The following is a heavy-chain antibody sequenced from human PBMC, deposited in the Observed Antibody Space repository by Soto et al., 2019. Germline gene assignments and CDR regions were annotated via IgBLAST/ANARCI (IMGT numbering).Heavy chain of an antibody. Sequence: QVQLQESGPGLVQPSGTLSLTCAVSGDSINNSHWWSWVRQTPGKGLEWIGETYHSGTTNYNPSLKTRVTISIGKSKHQFSLKMNSVTAADTAVYYCAREVNSSPARGPNWFDPWGQGTLVTVSS. CDR1: GDSINNSHW. CDR3: AREVNSSPARGPNWFDP. CDR2: TYHSGTT. J-gene: IGHJ5*02. V-gene: IGHV4-4*02. D-gene: IGHD6-13*01.